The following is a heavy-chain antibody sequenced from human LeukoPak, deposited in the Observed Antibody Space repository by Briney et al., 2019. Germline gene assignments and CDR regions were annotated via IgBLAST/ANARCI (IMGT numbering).Heavy chain of an antibody. CDR3: ARRPGKLRSTSPHYFDY. V-gene: IGHV3-48*04. CDR1: GFTFSSYS. CDR2: ISSSSSTI. J-gene: IGHJ4*02. D-gene: IGHD1-7*01. Sequence: GGSLRLSCAASGFTFSSYSMNWVRQAPGKGLEWVSYISSSSSTIYYADSVKGRFTISRDNAKNSLYLQMNSLRAEDTAVYYCARRPGKLRSTSPHYFDYWGQGTLVTVSS.